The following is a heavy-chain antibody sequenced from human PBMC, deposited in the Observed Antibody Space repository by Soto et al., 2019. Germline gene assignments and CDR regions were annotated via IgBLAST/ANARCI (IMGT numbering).Heavy chain of an antibody. Sequence: TLSLTCTVTGGAISGYYWTWIRQSDGEGLEWIGRIYNSGSTNYNPSLKSRVTISLDTSMNYFSLRLSSVTAADTAVYYCARGQRFSDWFDPWGQGTLVTVSS. D-gene: IGHD3-3*01. J-gene: IGHJ5*02. CDR2: IYNSGST. CDR3: ARGQRFSDWFDP. CDR1: GGAISGYY. V-gene: IGHV4-4*07.